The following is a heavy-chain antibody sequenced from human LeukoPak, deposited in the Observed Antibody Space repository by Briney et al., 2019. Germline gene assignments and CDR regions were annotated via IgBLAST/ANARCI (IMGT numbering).Heavy chain of an antibody. Sequence: SETLSLTCTVSGGSISSDSYYWGWIRQPPGKGLQWIGCIYYSGSTYYNPSLQSRVTISVDTSKNQFSLKLSSVTAADTAVYYCARVGVGFYDSSGYHSSYSSPGYWGQGTLVTVSS. J-gene: IGHJ4*02. V-gene: IGHV4-39*07. CDR3: ARVGVGFYDSSGYHSSYSSPGY. CDR1: GGSISSDSYY. D-gene: IGHD3-22*01. CDR2: IYYSGST.